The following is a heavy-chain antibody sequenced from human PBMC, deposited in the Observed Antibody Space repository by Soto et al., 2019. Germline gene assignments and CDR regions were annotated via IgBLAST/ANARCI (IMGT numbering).Heavy chain of an antibody. Sequence: QVQLVESGGGVVQPGRSLRLSCAASGFTFSSYGMHWVRQAPGKGLEWVAVISYDGSNKSYADSVKGRFTISRDNSKNTLYLQMNSLRAEDTAVYYCAKKANLGRMAGTSYFDYWGQGTLVTVSS. D-gene: IGHD6-19*01. CDR1: GFTFSSYG. J-gene: IGHJ4*02. V-gene: IGHV3-30*18. CDR3: AKKANLGRMAGTSYFDY. CDR2: ISYDGSNK.